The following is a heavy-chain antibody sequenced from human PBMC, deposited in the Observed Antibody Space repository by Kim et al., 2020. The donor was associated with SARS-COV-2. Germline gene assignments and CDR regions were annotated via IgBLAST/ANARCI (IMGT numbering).Heavy chain of an antibody. J-gene: IGHJ4*02. CDR1: GFTFFGHA. CDR3: PKGGWGWIWGY. D-gene: IGHD2-21*01. CDR2: IDGSDGTT. Sequence: GGSLRLSCTTSGFTFFGHAMSWVRQAPGKGLEWVSSIDGSDGTTYYVDSVKGRFSISRDDSRNTLYLQMSALRADDTATYYCPKGGWGWIWGYWGQGTL. V-gene: IGHV3-23*01.